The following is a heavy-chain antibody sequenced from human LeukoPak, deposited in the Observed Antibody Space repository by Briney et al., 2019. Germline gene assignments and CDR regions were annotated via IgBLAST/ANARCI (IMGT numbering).Heavy chain of an antibody. CDR3: AKSLYCSGGSCYSGGIYY. V-gene: IGHV3-9*01. Sequence: GGSLRLSCAASGFTFDDYAMHWVRQAPGKGLEWVSGISWNSGSIGYADSVKGRFTISRDNSKNTLYLQMNSLRAEDTAVYYCAKSLYCSGGSCYSGGIYYWGQGTLVTASS. CDR1: GFTFDDYA. D-gene: IGHD2-15*01. CDR2: ISWNSGSI. J-gene: IGHJ4*02.